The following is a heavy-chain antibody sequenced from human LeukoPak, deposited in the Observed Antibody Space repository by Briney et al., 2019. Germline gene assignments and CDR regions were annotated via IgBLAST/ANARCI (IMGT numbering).Heavy chain of an antibody. CDR3: ASPGGLDY. J-gene: IGHJ4*02. D-gene: IGHD3-16*01. Sequence: PGGSLRLSCAASGFTFSTYAMSWVRQAPGKGLEWVSAISGSGGTTYYAESVKGRFTISRDNSKNMPYLEMKSLRAEDTAVYYCASPGGLDYWGQGTLVTVSS. CDR2: ISGSGGTT. CDR1: GFTFSTYA. V-gene: IGHV3-23*01.